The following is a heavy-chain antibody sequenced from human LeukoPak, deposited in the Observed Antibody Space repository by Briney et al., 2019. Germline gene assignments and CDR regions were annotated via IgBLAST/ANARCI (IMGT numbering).Heavy chain of an antibody. CDR3: TRTDRELLDY. V-gene: IGHV4-39*07. CDR2: IYYSGST. D-gene: IGHD1-26*01. CDR1: SGSISSSSYY. J-gene: IGHJ4*02. Sequence: SETLSLTCTVSSGSISSSSYYWGWIRQPPGKGLEWIGSIYYSGSTYYNPSLKSRVTISVDTSKNQFSLKLRSVTAADTAVYHCTRTDRELLDYWGQGTLVTVSS.